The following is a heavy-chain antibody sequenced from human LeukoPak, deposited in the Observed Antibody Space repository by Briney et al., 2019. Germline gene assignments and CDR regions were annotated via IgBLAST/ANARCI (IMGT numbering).Heavy chain of an antibody. J-gene: IGHJ4*02. D-gene: IGHD2-15*01. V-gene: IGHV3-7*01. CDR1: GFTFSSYW. Sequence: PGGSLRLSCAASGFTFSSYWMSWVRQAPGKGLEWVANIKQDGSEKYYVDSVKGRFTISRDNAKNSLYLQMNSLRAEDTAVYYCARRHLTVVAAPYFDYWGQGTLVTVSS. CDR2: IKQDGSEK. CDR3: ARRHLTVVAAPYFDY.